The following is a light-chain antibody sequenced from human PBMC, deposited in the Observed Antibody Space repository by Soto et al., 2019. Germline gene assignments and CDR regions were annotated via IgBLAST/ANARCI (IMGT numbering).Light chain of an antibody. CDR3: QSYDASLSGRV. Sequence: QSVLTQPPSVSGAPGQRVTISCIGSSSNIGAGYDVHWYQQVPGTAPKLLIYVNDNRPSGVPDRFSASRSGTSASLAITGLQVEDEADYYCQSYDASLSGRVFGGGTKVTVL. J-gene: IGLJ3*02. CDR1: SSNIGAGYD. V-gene: IGLV1-40*01. CDR2: VND.